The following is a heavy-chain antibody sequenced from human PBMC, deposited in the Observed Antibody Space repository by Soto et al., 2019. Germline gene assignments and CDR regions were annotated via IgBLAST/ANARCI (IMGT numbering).Heavy chain of an antibody. CDR2: ISYDGSNK. D-gene: IGHD3-16*01. V-gene: IGHV3-30-3*01. CDR1: GFTFSSYA. CDR3: ARDGGDGSHLDFDY. Sequence: QVQLVESGGGVVQPGRSLRLSCAASGFTFSSYAMHWVRQAPGKGLEWVAVISYDGSNKYYADSVKGRFTISRDNSKNTLYLQMNSLRAEDTAVYYCARDGGDGSHLDFDYWGQGTLVTVSS. J-gene: IGHJ4*02.